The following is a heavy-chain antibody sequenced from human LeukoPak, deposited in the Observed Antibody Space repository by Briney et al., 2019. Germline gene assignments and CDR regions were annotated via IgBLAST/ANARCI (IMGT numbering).Heavy chain of an antibody. D-gene: IGHD5-18*01. CDR1: GASFSGYY. V-gene: IGHV4-34*01. Sequence: PSETLSLTCAVYGASFSGYYWNWIRQPPGKGLEWIGEINHSGSTYYNPSLKSRVTISVDTSKNQLSLKLNSVTAADTAAYYCARVSGYSYGGNDYWGQGTLVTVSS. J-gene: IGHJ4*02. CDR2: INHSGST. CDR3: ARVSGYSYGGNDY.